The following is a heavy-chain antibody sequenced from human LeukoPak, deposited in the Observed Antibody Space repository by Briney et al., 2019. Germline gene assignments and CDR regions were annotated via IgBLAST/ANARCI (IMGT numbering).Heavy chain of an antibody. J-gene: IGHJ3*02. V-gene: IGHV3-20*04. CDR1: GFTFDDYG. D-gene: IGHD6-19*01. CDR3: ARCSSGRYNGAFDI. Sequence: PGGSLRLSCAASGFTFDDYGMSWVRQAPGKGLEWVSGINWNGGSTGYADSVKGRFTISRDNAKNSLYLQMNSLRAEDTALYYCARCSSGRYNGAFDIWGQGTMVTVSS. CDR2: INWNGGST.